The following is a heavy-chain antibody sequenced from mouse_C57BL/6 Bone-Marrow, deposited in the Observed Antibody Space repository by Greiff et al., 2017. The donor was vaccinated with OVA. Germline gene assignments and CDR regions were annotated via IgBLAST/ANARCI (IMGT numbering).Heavy chain of an antibody. CDR3: ATTLYYFDY. V-gene: IGHV3-6*01. Sequence: DVQLQESGPGLVKPSQSLSLTFSFTGYSITRGYYSNWIRQFPGNKLEWMGYIRYDVSNNYNPSLKNRNSNTSDTSKNQFFLKLNSVTTDDTATYYCATTLYYFDYWGQGTTLTVSS. D-gene: IGHD2-1*01. CDR2: IRYDVSN. J-gene: IGHJ2*01. CDR1: GYSITRGYY.